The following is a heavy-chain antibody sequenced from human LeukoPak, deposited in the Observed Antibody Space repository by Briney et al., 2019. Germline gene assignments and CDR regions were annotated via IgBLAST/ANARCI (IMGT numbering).Heavy chain of an antibody. V-gene: IGHV1-8*02. Sequence: ASVKVSCKASGYTFTGYYMHWVRQATGQGLGWMGWMNPNSGNTGYAQKFQGRVTMTRDTSISTAYMELSSLRSEDTAVYYCARVDCSSTSCYYYYGMDVWGQGTTVTVSS. CDR2: MNPNSGNT. J-gene: IGHJ6*02. D-gene: IGHD2-2*01. CDR1: GYTFTGYY. CDR3: ARVDCSSTSCYYYYGMDV.